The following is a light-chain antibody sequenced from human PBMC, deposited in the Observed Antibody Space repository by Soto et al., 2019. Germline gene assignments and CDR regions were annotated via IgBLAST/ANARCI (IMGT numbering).Light chain of an antibody. CDR1: QSIKSW. CDR3: QQSYSTSIT. Sequence: DIQLTQSPSTLSASVGDRVTISCRASQSIKSWLAWYQQKPGKVPKLLIYDASNLESGVPARFSGSGSGTEFTLTISSLQPEDFATYYCQQSYSTSITFGQGTRLEIK. CDR2: DAS. J-gene: IGKJ5*01. V-gene: IGKV1-5*01.